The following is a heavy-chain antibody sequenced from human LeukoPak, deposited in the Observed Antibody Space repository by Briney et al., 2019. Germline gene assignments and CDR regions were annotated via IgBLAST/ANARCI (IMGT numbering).Heavy chain of an antibody. J-gene: IGHJ3*02. CDR2: ITGSGGST. CDR3: AKDYYDSSGLTLYAFDI. V-gene: IGHV3-23*01. CDR1: GFTFSSYG. Sequence: PGGSLRLSCAASGFTFSSYGMSWVRQAPGKGLEWVSAITGSGGSTYYADSVKGRFTISRDNSKNTLYLQMNSLRAEDTAVYYCAKDYYDSSGLTLYAFDIWGQGTMVTVSS. D-gene: IGHD3-22*01.